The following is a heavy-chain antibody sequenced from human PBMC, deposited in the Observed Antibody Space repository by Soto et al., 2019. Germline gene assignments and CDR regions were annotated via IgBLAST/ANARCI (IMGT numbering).Heavy chain of an antibody. CDR2: ILAGGST. CDR1: GFICSSYD. D-gene: IGHD2-8*02. CDR3: AKATATGGGAFDF. J-gene: IGHJ3*01. V-gene: IGHV3-23*01. Sequence: GGSLRLSCAASGFICSSYDMSWVRQAPGKGLDWVSTILAGGSTYYADSVKGRFTISRDRSTNAVFLQMNSLTAGDTAVYYCAKATATGGGAFDFCGQGTMVTVSS.